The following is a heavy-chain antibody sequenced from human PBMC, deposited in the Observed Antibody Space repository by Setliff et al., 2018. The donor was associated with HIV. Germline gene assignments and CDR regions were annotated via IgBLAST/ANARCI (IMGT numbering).Heavy chain of an antibody. J-gene: IGHJ4*02. CDR3: ARDPGRWPHYFDY. Sequence: GASVKVSCKASGYTFTSYPMHWVRQAPGQGLEWMGVINTSGGSAGYAEKFRGRVTISVDTSKNQFSLKLSSVTAADTAVYYCARDPGRWPHYFDYWGQGTLVTVSS. V-gene: IGHV1-46*01. D-gene: IGHD4-17*01. CDR1: GYTFTSYP. CDR2: INTSGGSA.